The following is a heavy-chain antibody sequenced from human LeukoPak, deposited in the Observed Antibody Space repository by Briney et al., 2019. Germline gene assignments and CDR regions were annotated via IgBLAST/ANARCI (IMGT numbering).Heavy chain of an antibody. V-gene: IGHV4-59*01. CDR2: IYYSGST. J-gene: IGHJ5*02. CDR3: ARTLSWFDP. Sequence: SETLSLTCTVSGGSISSYYWSWIRQPPGKGLEWIGYIYYSGSTNYNPSLKSRVTISVDTSKNQFSLRLSSVTAADTAVYYCARTLSWFDPWGQGTLVTVSS. CDR1: GGSISSYY.